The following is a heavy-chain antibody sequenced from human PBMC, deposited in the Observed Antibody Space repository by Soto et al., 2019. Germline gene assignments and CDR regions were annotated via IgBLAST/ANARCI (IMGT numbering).Heavy chain of an antibody. CDR2: ISYDGSNK. CDR3: AKDLRYCSSTSCYDDNWFDP. D-gene: IGHD2-2*01. Sequence: GGSLRLSCAASGFTFSSYGMHWVRQAPGKGLEWVAVISYDGSNKYYADSVKGRFTISRDNSKNTLYLQMNSLRAEDTAVYYCAKDLRYCSSTSCYDDNWFDPWGQGTLVTVSS. CDR1: GFTFSSYG. J-gene: IGHJ5*02. V-gene: IGHV3-30*18.